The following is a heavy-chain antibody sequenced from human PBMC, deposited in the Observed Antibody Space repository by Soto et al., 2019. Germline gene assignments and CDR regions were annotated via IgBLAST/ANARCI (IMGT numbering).Heavy chain of an antibody. CDR2: VSWNSGTV. J-gene: IGHJ6*03. V-gene: IGHV3-9*01. Sequence: EVQLVESGGTLVQPGRSLRLSCAASGFSFDEYAMHWVRQVPGKGLEWVSGVSWNSGTVGYGESVKGRFTSSRDNDKNSLYLQMNSWRAEDTAMYYCAKGFCSSAKCYTYSYMDVWGTGTAVTVSS. CDR1: GFSFDEYA. D-gene: IGHD2-2*01. CDR3: AKGFCSSAKCYTYSYMDV.